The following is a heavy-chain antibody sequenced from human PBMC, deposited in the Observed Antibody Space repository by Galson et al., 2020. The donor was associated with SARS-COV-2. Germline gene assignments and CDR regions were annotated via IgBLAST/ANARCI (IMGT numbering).Heavy chain of an antibody. J-gene: IGHJ4*02. CDR3: SREGWQGVY. CDR1: GFTLNDFW. V-gene: IGHV3-7*01. CDR2: IKGDGSET. Sequence: GGYLRPSWEASGFTLNDFWMSWFRQAPGKGLEWVANIKGDGSETNYADFVKGRFSISRDNAANSLYLQMNSLRVEDSAVYYCSREGWQGVYWGQGTRVTVSS. D-gene: IGHD6-19*01.